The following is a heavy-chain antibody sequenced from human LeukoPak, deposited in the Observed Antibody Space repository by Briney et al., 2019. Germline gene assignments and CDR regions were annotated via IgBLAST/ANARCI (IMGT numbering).Heavy chain of an antibody. V-gene: IGHV3-21*01. Sequence: GGSLRLSCAASGFTFSTYYMNWVRQAPGKGLEWVSFITGSSSYIYYTDSVKGRFTISRDNAKNSLFLQMNSLRDEDTAVYYCASGFSSSPYFDYWGQGTLVTVSS. D-gene: IGHD6-6*01. CDR3: ASGFSSSPYFDY. CDR1: GFTFSTYY. CDR2: ITGSSSYI. J-gene: IGHJ4*02.